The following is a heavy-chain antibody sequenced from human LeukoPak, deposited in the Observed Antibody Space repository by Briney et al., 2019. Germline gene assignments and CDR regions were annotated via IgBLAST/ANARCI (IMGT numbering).Heavy chain of an antibody. V-gene: IGHV4-30-4*02. CDR2: IYYSGST. J-gene: IGHJ4*02. Sequence: SETLSLTCTVSGGSISSGDYYWSWIRQPPGKGLEWIGYIYYSGSTYYNPSLKSRVTISVDTSKNQFSLKLSSVTAADTAVYYCARAAYSGSYHSDYWGQGTLVTVSS. D-gene: IGHD1-26*01. CDR1: GGSISSGDYY. CDR3: ARAAYSGSYHSDY.